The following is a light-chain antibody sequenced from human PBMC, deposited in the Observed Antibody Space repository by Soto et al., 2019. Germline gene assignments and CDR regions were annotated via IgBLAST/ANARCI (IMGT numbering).Light chain of an antibody. Sequence: QSALTQPASVSGSPGQSITISCTGTSSDVGGYNYVSWYQQHPAKAPKLMIYEVSNRPSGVSNRFSGSKSGNTASRTISGVQAEDGADYYCSSYTSSSTLLVFGGGTTLTVL. CDR1: SSDVGGYNY. CDR3: SSYTSSSTLLV. CDR2: EVS. V-gene: IGLV2-14*01. J-gene: IGLJ2*01.